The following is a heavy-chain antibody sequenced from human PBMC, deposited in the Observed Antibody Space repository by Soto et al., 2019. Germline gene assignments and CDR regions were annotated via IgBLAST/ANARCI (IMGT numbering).Heavy chain of an antibody. D-gene: IGHD6-19*01. CDR2: INPNSGGT. J-gene: IGHJ6*02. CDR1: GYTFTGYY. CDR3: ARGAVAGTYYYYGMDV. Sequence: GASVKVSCKASGYTFTGYYMHWVRQAPGQGLEWMGWINPNSGGTNYAQKFQGWVTMTRDTSISTAYMELSRLRSDDTVVYYCARGAVAGTYYYYGMDVWGQGTTVTVSS. V-gene: IGHV1-2*04.